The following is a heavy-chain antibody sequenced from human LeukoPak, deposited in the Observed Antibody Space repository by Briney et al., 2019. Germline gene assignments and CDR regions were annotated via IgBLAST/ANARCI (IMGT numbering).Heavy chain of an antibody. V-gene: IGHV1-2*02. CDR2: INPNSGGT. D-gene: IGHD6-13*01. Sequence: ASVKVSCKASGYTFTGYYMHWVRQAPGQGLEWMGWINPNSGGTNYAQKFQGRVTMTRDTSISTAYMELSRLRSDDTAVYYCARDRVGQQLVGRKYYYYYMDVWGKGPRSPSP. CDR1: GYTFTGYY. J-gene: IGHJ6*03. CDR3: ARDRVGQQLVGRKYYYYYMDV.